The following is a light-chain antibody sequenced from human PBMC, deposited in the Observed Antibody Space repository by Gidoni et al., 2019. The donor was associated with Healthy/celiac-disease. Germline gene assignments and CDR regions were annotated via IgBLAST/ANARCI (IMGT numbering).Light chain of an antibody. CDR2: AAS. CDR3: QQSYSTPPWT. V-gene: IGKV1-39*01. CDR1: QSISSS. Sequence: DIQMTQSPSSLSASVGDRVNITCRASQSISSSLNWYQQKPGKAPKLLIYAASSLQSGVPSRFSGSGSGTDFTLTISSLQPEDFATYYCQQSYSTPPWTFGQGTKVEIK. J-gene: IGKJ1*01.